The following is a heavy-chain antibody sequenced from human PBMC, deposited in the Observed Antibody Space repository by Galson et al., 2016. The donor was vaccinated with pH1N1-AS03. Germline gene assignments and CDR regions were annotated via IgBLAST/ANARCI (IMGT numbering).Heavy chain of an antibody. J-gene: IGHJ3*02. D-gene: IGHD2-21*01. CDR1: GASINSGTYY. CDR2: IYHNGAT. CDR3: ARELHGDWDAFDI. V-gene: IGHV4-61*02. Sequence: TLSLTCTVSGASINSGTYYWNWIRQPAGKGLEWIGRIYHNGATDYNPSLMSRVTISVDTSKTQFSLNLSSVTAADTAVYYCARELHGDWDAFDIWGQGTMVIVSS.